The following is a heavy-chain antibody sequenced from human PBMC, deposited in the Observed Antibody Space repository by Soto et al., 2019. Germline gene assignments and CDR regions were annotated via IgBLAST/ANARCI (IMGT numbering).Heavy chain of an antibody. D-gene: IGHD2-15*01. CDR1: GGSISSGGYS. V-gene: IGHV4-31*03. CDR3: ARVVASTHNDC. CDR2: IYYTGST. J-gene: IGHJ4*02. Sequence: QVQLQESGPGLVKPSQTLSLTCTVSGGSISSGGYSWSWIRQHPGKGLEWIGYIYYTGSTYYNPSLKSRVTISVDTSKNQFSLKLSSVTAADTAVYYCARVVASTHNDCWGQGTLVTVSS.